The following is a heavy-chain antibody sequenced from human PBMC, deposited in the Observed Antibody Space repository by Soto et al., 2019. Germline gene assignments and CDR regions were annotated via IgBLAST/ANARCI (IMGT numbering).Heavy chain of an antibody. CDR1: GYTFTSYA. J-gene: IGHJ5*02. V-gene: IGHV1-3*01. CDR2: INAGNGNT. D-gene: IGHD6-13*01. CDR3: ARESIAAAGTNWFDP. Sequence: QVQLVQSGAEGKKPGASVKVSCKASGYTFTSYAMHWVRQAPGQRLEWMGWINAGNGNTKYSQKFQGRVTITRDTSASTAYMELSRLRSEDTAVYYCARESIAAAGTNWFDPWGQGTLVTVSS.